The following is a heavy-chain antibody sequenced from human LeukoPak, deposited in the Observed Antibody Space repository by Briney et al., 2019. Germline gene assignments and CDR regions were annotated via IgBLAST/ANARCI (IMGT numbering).Heavy chain of an antibody. J-gene: IGHJ4*02. V-gene: IGHV3-21*01. CDR3: ARGGRLFDY. CDR2: ITTSGSYI. Sequence: PGGSLRLSCAASGFTFSSSNMNWVRQAPGKGLEWVSSITTSGSYIYYADSVKGRFTISRANAKNSLYLQMNSLRDEDTAVYYCARGGRLFDYWGQGTVVTVSS. CDR1: GFTFSSSN.